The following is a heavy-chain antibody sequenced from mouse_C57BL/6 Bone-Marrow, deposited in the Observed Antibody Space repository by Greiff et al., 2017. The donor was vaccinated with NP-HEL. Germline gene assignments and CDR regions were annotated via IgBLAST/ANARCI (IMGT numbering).Heavy chain of an antibody. CDR1: GFTFSNYW. CDR2: IRLKSDNYAT. V-gene: IGHV6-3*01. CDR3: TGPPD. Sequence: EVHLVESGGGLVQPGGSMKLSCVASGFTFSNYWMNWVRQSPEKGLEWVAQIRLKSDNYATHYAESVKGRFPISRDDSKSSVYLQMNNLRAEDTGIYSCTGPPDWGQGTLVTVSA. J-gene: IGHJ3*01.